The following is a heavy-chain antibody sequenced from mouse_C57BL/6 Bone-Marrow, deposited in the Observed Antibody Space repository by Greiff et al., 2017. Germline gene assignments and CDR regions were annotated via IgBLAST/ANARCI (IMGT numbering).Heavy chain of an antibody. Sequence: QVQLQQPGAELVRPGTSVKLSCKASGYTFTSYWMHWVKQRPGQGLEWIGVIDPSDSYTNYNQKFKGKATLTVDTSSSTAYMQLSSLTSEDSAVYYCARGQLRYYFDCWGQGTTLTVSS. CDR2: IDPSDSYT. D-gene: IGHD3-2*02. CDR3: ARGQLRYYFDC. V-gene: IGHV1-59*01. CDR1: GYTFTSYW. J-gene: IGHJ2*01.